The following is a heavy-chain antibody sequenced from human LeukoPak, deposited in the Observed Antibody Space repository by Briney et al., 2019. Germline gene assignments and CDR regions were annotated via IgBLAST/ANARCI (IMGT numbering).Heavy chain of an antibody. CDR2: ISSGSRDI. CDR3: ATWIQLWPTDY. J-gene: IGHJ4*02. D-gene: IGHD5-18*01. Sequence: GGSLRLSCAGSGFTFGSYSMNWVRQAPGKGLEWVSSISSGSRDIYYADSLKGRFTISRDNAKNSLYLQMNSLRAEDTAVYYCATWIQLWPTDYWGQGTLVTVSS. CDR1: GFTFGSYS. V-gene: IGHV3-21*01.